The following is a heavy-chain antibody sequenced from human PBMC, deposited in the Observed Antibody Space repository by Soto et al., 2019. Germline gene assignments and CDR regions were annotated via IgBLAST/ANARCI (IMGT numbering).Heavy chain of an antibody. J-gene: IGHJ4*02. Sequence: ASVKVSCKASGYTFTGYYMHWVRQTPGQGLEWMRWINPNSGGTNYAQKFQGWVTMTRDTSISTAYKELSRLRSDDSAVYYCARGLGRDGYNAYPVYFDYWGQGTLVTVSS. CDR2: INPNSGGT. D-gene: IGHD3-16*01. CDR3: ARGLGRDGYNAYPVYFDY. V-gene: IGHV1-2*04. CDR1: GYTFTGYY.